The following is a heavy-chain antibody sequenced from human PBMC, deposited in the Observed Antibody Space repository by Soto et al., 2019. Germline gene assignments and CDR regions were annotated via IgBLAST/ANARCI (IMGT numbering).Heavy chain of an antibody. Sequence: GGSLRLSCAASGFTFSSYWMHWVRQAPGKGLVWVSRINSDGSSTSYADSVKGRFTISRDNAKNTLYLQMNSLRAEDTAVYYCARDLKRYSYVSGGDYYNMDVWGKGTTVTASS. CDR3: ARDLKRYSYVSGGDYYNMDV. V-gene: IGHV3-74*01. CDR1: GFTFSSYW. J-gene: IGHJ6*03. CDR2: INSDGSST. D-gene: IGHD5-18*01.